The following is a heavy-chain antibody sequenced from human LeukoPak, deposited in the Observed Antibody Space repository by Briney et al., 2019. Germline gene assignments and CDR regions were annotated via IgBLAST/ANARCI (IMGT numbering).Heavy chain of an antibody. J-gene: IGHJ6*02. CDR1: GFIFSSYG. CDR2: ICYDGSNI. D-gene: IGHD2-8*01. Sequence: PGGSLRLSCAASGFIFSSYGMHWVRQAPGKGLEWVAVICYDGSNIHYADSVQGRFTISRDSSKNMLYLQMNSLRAEDTGVYYCANNGVSPNYYYGMNVWGQGTTVTVSS. CDR3: ANNGVSPNYYYGMNV. V-gene: IGHV3-33*06.